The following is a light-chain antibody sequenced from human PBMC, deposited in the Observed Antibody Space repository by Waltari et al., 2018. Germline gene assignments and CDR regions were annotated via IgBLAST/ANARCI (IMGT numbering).Light chain of an antibody. CDR1: QSLLDSDGYTH. Sequence: IVMTQTPLSLPVTPGEPASISCRSSQSLLDSDGYTHLHWYLQKSCQSPQLLIYLGSDRASGVPDTFSGSGSGTDFTLKISRAEAEDFGIYYCMQTLQTPWTFGQGTEVEVK. V-gene: IGKV2-28*01. J-gene: IGKJ1*01. CDR3: MQTLQTPWT. CDR2: LGS.